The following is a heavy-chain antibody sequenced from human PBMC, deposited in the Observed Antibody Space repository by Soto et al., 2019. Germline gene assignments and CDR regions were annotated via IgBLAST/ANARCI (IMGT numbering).Heavy chain of an antibody. Sequence: PSETLSLTCTVSGGSISSYYWSWIRQPPGKGLEWIGYMYYSGSTNYNPSLKSRVTISVDTSKNQFSLKLSSVTAADTAVYYCARGLFSENYYSGGWYYFDSWGQGASVTVSS. CDR1: GGSISSYY. J-gene: IGHJ4*02. V-gene: IGHV4-59*12. CDR2: MYYSGST. CDR3: ARGLFSENYYSGGWYYFDS. D-gene: IGHD1-26*01.